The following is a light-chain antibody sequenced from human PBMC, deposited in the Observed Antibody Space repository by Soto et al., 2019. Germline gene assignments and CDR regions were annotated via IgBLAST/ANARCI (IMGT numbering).Light chain of an antibody. V-gene: IGKV3-20*01. CDR3: QQYGSSLLFT. Sequence: EIVLTQSPGTLSLATGESATLSCRASQSVSSSYLAWYQQKPGQAPRLLIYGASSRATGIPDRFSGSGSGTDFTLTISRLEPADFAVYYCQQYGSSLLFTFGPGTKVDIK. CDR1: QSVSSSY. CDR2: GAS. J-gene: IGKJ3*01.